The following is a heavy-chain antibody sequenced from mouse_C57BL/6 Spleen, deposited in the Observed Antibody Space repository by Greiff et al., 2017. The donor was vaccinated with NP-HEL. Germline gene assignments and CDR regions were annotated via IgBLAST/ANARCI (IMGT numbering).Heavy chain of an antibody. CDR1: GYTFTSYW. CDR2: IDPSDSYT. J-gene: IGHJ2*01. D-gene: IGHD1-1*01. Sequence: VQLQQPGAELVKPGASVKLSCKASGYTFTSYWMQWVKQRPGQGLEWIGEIDPSDSYTNYNQKFKGKATLTVDTSSSTAYMQLSSLTSEDSAVYYCARDYVNWGQGTTLTVSS. CDR3: ARDYVN. V-gene: IGHV1-50*01.